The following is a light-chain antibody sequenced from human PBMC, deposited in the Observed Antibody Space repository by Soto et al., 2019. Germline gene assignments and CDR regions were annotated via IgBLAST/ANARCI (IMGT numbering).Light chain of an antibody. J-gene: IGLJ1*01. V-gene: IGLV1-40*01. CDR2: GNN. Sequence: QSVLTQPTSVSGAPGQRVAISCTGSSSNIGAGYDIHWYQQLPGTAPKLLIYGNNNRPSGVPDRFSGSKSGTSASLAITGLQAEDEADYYCQSHDSSLSGSVFGTGTKVTVL. CDR3: QSHDSSLSGSV. CDR1: SSNIGAGYD.